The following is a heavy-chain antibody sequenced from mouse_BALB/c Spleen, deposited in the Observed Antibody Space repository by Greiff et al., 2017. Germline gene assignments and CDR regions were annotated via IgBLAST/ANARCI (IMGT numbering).Heavy chain of an antibody. Sequence: EVKLVESGGGLVQPGGSRKLSCAASGFTFSSFGMHWVRQAPEKGLEWVAYISSGSSTIYYADTVKGRFTISRDNPKNTLFLQMTSLRSEDTAMYYCARGGDPRDLDYFDYWGQGTTLTVSS. V-gene: IGHV5-17*02. D-gene: IGHD3-3*01. CDR1: GFTFSSFG. CDR3: ARGGDPRDLDYFDY. J-gene: IGHJ2*01. CDR2: ISSGSSTI.